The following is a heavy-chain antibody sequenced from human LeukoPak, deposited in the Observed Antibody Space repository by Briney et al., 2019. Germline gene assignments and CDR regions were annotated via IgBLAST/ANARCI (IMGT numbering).Heavy chain of an antibody. CDR2: INSDGSST. D-gene: IGHD2-2*03. V-gene: IGHV3-74*01. Sequence: GGSLRLSCEASGFIFSSYWMHWVRQVPGKGLVWVSRINSDGSSTTYADFVKGRFTISRDNAKNTLYLQMNSLRAEDTAVYYCARDGYCSSGTCYGKDYWGQGTLVTVSS. CDR3: ARDGYCSSGTCYGKDY. J-gene: IGHJ4*02. CDR1: GFIFSSYW.